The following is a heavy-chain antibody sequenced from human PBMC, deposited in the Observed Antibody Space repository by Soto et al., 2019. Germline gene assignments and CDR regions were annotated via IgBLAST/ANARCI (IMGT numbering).Heavy chain of an antibody. CDR2: ISAYNGNT. CDR3: ASSNRITMVRGVSYYFDY. V-gene: IGHV1-18*01. J-gene: IGHJ4*02. Sequence: QVQLVQSGAEVKRPGASVKVSCKASGYTFTSYGVSWVRQAPGQGLEWMGWISAYNGNTNYAQKLQGRVTMTTDTSTRTAYMELRSLRSDDTAVYYCASSNRITMVRGVSYYFDYWGQGTLVTVSS. D-gene: IGHD3-10*01. CDR1: GYTFTSYG.